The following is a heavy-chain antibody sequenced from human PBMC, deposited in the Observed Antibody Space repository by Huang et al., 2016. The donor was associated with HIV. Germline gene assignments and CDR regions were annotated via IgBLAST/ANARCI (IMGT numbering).Heavy chain of an antibody. V-gene: IGHV4-59*11. Sequence: QVRLQESGPGLVKPSATLSLTCSVSGGSITSHYWSWIRKPPGKGLEWIGSIHSRGSTTYNPSFKSRFTIAVDTSKNQFSLKVNSVTAVDTAVYFCARDADYFDSSGLFDHWGQGTLVTVSS. CDR2: IHSRGST. CDR1: GGSITSHY. D-gene: IGHD3-22*01. CDR3: ARDADYFDSSGLFDH. J-gene: IGHJ4*02.